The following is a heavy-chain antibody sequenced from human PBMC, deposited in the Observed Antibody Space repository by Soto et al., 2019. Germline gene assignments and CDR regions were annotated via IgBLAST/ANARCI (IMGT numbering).Heavy chain of an antibody. CDR3: ARDPDTIPDVINYSMDV. CDR1: GFISSSYV. Sequence: QEQLVESGGGVVQPGRSLRLSCAASGFISSSYVMHWVRQAPGKGLEWVALISSDGTSEYYADPVKGRFTISRDNSKNTLYLQMNSLRTEDTAVYFCARDPDTIPDVINYSMDVWGQGTTVTV. D-gene: IGHD5-18*01. J-gene: IGHJ6*02. CDR2: ISSDGTSE. V-gene: IGHV3-30-3*01.